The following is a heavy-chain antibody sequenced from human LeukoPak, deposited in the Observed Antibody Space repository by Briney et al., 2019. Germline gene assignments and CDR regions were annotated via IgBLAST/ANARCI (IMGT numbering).Heavy chain of an antibody. CDR1: GGSISSGGYS. CDR2: IYHSGST. Sequence: SETLSLTCAVSGGSISSGGYSWSWIRQPPGKGLEWLGYIYHSGSTYYNPSLKSRVTISVDRSKNQFSLKLSSVTAADTAVYYCARASITMVRGDGAFDIWGQGTMVTVSS. V-gene: IGHV4-30-2*01. J-gene: IGHJ3*02. CDR3: ARASITMVRGDGAFDI. D-gene: IGHD3-10*01.